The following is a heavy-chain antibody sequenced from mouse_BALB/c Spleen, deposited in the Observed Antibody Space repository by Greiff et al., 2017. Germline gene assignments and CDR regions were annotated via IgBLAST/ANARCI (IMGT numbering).Heavy chain of an antibody. D-gene: IGHD1-2*01. Sequence: VKLVESGPGLVAPSQSLSITCTVSGFSLSRYSVHWVRQPPGKGLEWLGMIWGGGSTDYNSALKSRLSISKDNSKSQVFLKMNSLQTDDTAMYYCASSVYGYEDAMDYWGQGTSVTVSS. CDR2: IWGGGST. J-gene: IGHJ4*01. CDR3: ASSVYGYEDAMDY. CDR1: GFSLSRYS. V-gene: IGHV2-6-4*01.